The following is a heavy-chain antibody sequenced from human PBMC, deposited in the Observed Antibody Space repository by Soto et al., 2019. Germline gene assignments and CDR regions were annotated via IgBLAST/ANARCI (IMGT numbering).Heavy chain of an antibody. D-gene: IGHD5-12*01. CDR1: GFTFTNYW. V-gene: IGHV3-7*01. Sequence: GGSLRLSCAASGFTFTNYWMTWVRQAPGKGLEWVANINQDGSDKYYVDSVKGRFTISRDNAKNSLHLQMNSLRAEDTAAYYCARGGAYSYPWGQGTLVTVSS. J-gene: IGHJ4*02. CDR3: ARGGAYSYP. CDR2: INQDGSDK.